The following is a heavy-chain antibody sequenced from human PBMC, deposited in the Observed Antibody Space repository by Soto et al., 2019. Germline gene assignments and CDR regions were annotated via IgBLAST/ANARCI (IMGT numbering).Heavy chain of an antibody. CDR3: GGGNPATVPPSPESGRDV. D-gene: IGHD4-4*01. Sequence: GESLKISCKGSGYSFTTYWIGWVRQMPGKGLEWMGIIYPGDSDTRYSPSFQGQVTISADKYISTAYLQWSSLKASDTAMYYCGGGNPATVPPSPESGRDVGAKGTTVTVSS. J-gene: IGHJ6*04. V-gene: IGHV5-51*01. CDR2: IYPGDSDT. CDR1: GYSFTTYW.